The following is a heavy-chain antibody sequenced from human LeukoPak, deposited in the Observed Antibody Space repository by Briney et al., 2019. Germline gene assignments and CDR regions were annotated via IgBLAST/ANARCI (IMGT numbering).Heavy chain of an antibody. D-gene: IGHD2-21*02. V-gene: IGHV3-23*01. Sequence: GGSLRLSCAASGFTFSSYAMSWVRQAPGKGLEWVSAISGSGGSAYYADSVKGRFTISRDNSKNTLYLQMNSLRAEDTAVYYCAKPPKTSCGGDCYFDYWGQGTLVTVSS. CDR1: GFTFSSYA. CDR3: AKPPKTSCGGDCYFDY. J-gene: IGHJ4*02. CDR2: ISGSGGSA.